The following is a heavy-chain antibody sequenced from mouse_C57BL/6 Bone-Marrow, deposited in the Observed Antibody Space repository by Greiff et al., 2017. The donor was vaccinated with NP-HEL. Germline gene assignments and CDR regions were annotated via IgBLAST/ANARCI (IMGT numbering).Heavy chain of an antibody. V-gene: IGHV1-15*01. J-gene: IGHJ3*01. CDR1: GYTFTGYE. Sequence: VKLQESGAELMKPGASVKLSCKATGYTFTGYEMHWVKQTPVHGLEWIGAIDPETGGSAYNQKFKGKAILTADKSSSTAYMELRSLTSEDSAVYYCTRFYDYDGAYWGQGTLVTVSA. D-gene: IGHD2-4*01. CDR2: IDPETGGS. CDR3: TRFYDYDGAY.